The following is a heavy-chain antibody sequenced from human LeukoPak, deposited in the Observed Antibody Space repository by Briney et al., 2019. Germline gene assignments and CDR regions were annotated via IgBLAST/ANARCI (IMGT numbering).Heavy chain of an antibody. Sequence: SVKVSCKASGGTFSSYAISWVRQAPGQGLEWMGGIIPIFGTANYAQKFQGRVTITADESTSTAYMELSSLRSEDTAVYYCARALTWELRDAFDIWGQGTMVTVSS. CDR2: IIPIFGTA. V-gene: IGHV1-69*13. J-gene: IGHJ3*02. CDR3: ARALTWELRDAFDI. CDR1: GGTFSSYA. D-gene: IGHD1-26*01.